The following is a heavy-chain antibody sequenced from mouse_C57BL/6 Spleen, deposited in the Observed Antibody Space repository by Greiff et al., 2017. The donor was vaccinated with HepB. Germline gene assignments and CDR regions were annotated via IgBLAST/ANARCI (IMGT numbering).Heavy chain of an antibody. D-gene: IGHD2-5*01. J-gene: IGHJ4*01. Sequence: EVQLQQSGPELVKPGASVKMSCKASGYTFTDYNMHWVKQSHGKSLEWIGYINPNNGGTSYNQKFKGKATLTVNKSSNTAYMELRSLTSEDSAVYYCAIYSNYDDYAMDYWGQGTSVTVSS. CDR1: GYTFTDYN. V-gene: IGHV1-22*01. CDR2: INPNNGGT. CDR3: AIYSNYDDYAMDY.